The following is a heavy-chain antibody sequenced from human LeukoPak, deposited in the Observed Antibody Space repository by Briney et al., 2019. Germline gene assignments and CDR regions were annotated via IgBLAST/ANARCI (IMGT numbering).Heavy chain of an antibody. CDR1: GDSISGYY. V-gene: IGHV4-4*07. CDR3: ARDRSFSGSHYFDY. CDR2: IFTSGST. J-gene: IGHJ4*02. D-gene: IGHD1-26*01. Sequence: PSETLSLTCAVSGDSISGYYWSWIRQPAGKGLEWIGRIFTSGSTNYNPSLKSRVTMSVDTSKNQFSLKLSSVTAADTAVYYCARDRSFSGSHYFDYWGQGTLVTVSS.